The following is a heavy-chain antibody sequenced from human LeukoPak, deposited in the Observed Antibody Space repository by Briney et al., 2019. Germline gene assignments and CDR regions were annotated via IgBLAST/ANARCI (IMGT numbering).Heavy chain of an antibody. Sequence: SVKVSCKASGGTFISYAISWVRQAPGQGLEWMGGIIPIFGTANYAQKFQGRVTITADESTSTAYMELSSLRSEDTAVYYCAREFGIVGATGFDPWGQGTLVTVSS. CDR2: IIPIFGTA. CDR3: AREFGIVGATGFDP. V-gene: IGHV1-69*13. D-gene: IGHD1-26*01. CDR1: GGTFISYA. J-gene: IGHJ5*02.